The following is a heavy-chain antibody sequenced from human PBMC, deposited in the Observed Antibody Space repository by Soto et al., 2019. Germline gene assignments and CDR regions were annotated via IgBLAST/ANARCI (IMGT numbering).Heavy chain of an antibody. CDR1: GFTFSSYA. Sequence: GGSLRLSCAGSGFTFSSYAMSWVRQAPGKGLEWVSVINDSSGSTYHADSVKGRFTISRDNSKNTLYLLMNSLTTEDTAIYYCAKYSTASGYYSYSYMDVWGKGTTVTVSS. V-gene: IGHV3-23*01. CDR2: INDSSGST. D-gene: IGHD6-25*01. CDR3: AKYSTASGYYSYSYMDV. J-gene: IGHJ6*03.